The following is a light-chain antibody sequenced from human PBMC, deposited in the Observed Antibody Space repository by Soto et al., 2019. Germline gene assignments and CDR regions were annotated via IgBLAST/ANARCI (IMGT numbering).Light chain of an antibody. J-gene: IGKJ2*01. CDR2: GAS. V-gene: IGKV3-20*01. CDR3: QQYGSSPHKQYT. CDR1: QRVSSSY. Sequence: EIVLTQAPGTLSLSPGERATRSCRASQRVSSSYLACYQQTPGQAPRLLIYGASSRATGIPDRFSGSGSGTDVTLTNSSLEPEDFAVYYCQQYGSSPHKQYTFVQWTKLEIK.